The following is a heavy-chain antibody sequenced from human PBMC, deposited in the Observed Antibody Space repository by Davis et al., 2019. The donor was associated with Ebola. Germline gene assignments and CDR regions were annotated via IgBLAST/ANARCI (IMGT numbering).Heavy chain of an antibody. J-gene: IGHJ6*04. D-gene: IGHD3-3*01. CDR3: AKSGLSFGVVKYHYGMDV. Sequence: GGSLRLSCAASGFTFSSYAMSWVRQAPGKGLEWVSDISGSGASTYYVDSVKGRFTISRDNSKKTLYLQMNSLRAEDTAVYYCAKSGLSFGVVKYHYGMDVWGKGTTVTVSS. V-gene: IGHV3-23*01. CDR1: GFTFSSYA. CDR2: ISGSGAST.